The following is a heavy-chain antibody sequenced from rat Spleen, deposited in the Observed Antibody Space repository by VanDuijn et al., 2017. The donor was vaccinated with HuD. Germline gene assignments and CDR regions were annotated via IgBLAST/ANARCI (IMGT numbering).Heavy chain of an antibody. Sequence: EVQLVESGGGLVQPGRSLKLSCVASGFTFNNYWMTWIRQAPGKGLEWVASITNGGGRTYYPDSVQGRFSISRDNAKSTLYLQMNSLRSEDTATYYCSGPVDYWGQGVMVTVSS. CDR2: ITNGGGRT. V-gene: IGHV5-31*01. CDR1: GFTFNNYW. J-gene: IGHJ2*01. D-gene: IGHD3-1*01. CDR3: SGPVDY.